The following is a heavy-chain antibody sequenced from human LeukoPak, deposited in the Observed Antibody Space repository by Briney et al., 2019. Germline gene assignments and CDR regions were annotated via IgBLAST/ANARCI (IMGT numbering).Heavy chain of an antibody. Sequence: SETLSLTCTVSGGSISSGSYYWSWIRQPAGKGLEWIGRIYTSGSTNYNPSLKSRVTISVDTSKNQFSLKLSSVTAADTAVYYCARLLIAAAGAGWFDPWGQGTLVTVSS. V-gene: IGHV4-61*02. CDR2: IYTSGST. D-gene: IGHD6-13*01. J-gene: IGHJ5*02. CDR1: GGSISSGSYY. CDR3: ARLLIAAAGAGWFDP.